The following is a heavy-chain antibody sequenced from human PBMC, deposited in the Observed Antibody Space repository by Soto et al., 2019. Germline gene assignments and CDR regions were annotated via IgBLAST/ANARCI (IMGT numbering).Heavy chain of an antibody. V-gene: IGHV1-18*01. CDR2: ISTYNGNT. J-gene: IGHJ4*02. CDR1: GYTFNTYF. Sequence: HVQLVQSGGELKKPGASVKVSCNTSGYTFNTYFISWVRQAPGQGLEWMGWISTYNGNTKYGEKFQGRVTMTTDTFTRTAYMELRNLRFDDTALYYCARATSNSFDYWGQGTLVTVSS. D-gene: IGHD2-2*01. CDR3: ARATSNSFDY.